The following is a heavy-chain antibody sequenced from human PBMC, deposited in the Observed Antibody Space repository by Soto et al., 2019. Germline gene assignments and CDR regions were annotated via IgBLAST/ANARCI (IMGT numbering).Heavy chain of an antibody. CDR3: ARAAYTSGYYYFDH. J-gene: IGHJ4*02. Sequence: PGGSLRLSCASSGFTFSSHAMHWVRQAPGKGLEWVANIWFDGSNKNYADSVKGRFTISRDNSKNTLFLQVNSLRAEDTAIYYCARAAYTSGYYYFDHWGQGTPVTVS. CDR2: IWFDGSNK. V-gene: IGHV3-33*01. CDR1: GFTFSSHA. D-gene: IGHD6-19*01.